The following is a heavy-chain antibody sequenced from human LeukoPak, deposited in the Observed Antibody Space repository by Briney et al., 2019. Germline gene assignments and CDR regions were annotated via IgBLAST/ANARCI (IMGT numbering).Heavy chain of an antibody. CDR3: ARAPDSTGYSQKWFDP. V-gene: IGHV4-38-2*01. Sequence: SETLSLTCVVSGFSLTSNYYWGWVRPPPGKGLEWIGSIYHNENTYNNPSLKSRVTISIDTSKNHFSLRLTSVTAADTATYYCARAPDSTGYSQKWFDPWGQGLLVTVSS. CDR1: GFSLTSNYY. J-gene: IGHJ5*02. D-gene: IGHD3-22*01. CDR2: IYHNENT.